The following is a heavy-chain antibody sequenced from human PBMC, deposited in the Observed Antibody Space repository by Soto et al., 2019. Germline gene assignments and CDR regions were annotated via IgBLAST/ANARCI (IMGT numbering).Heavy chain of an antibody. Sequence: SETLSLTGTVSVGSISTYYWSWIRQPPEKGLEWIGYIYYSGSTDYNPSLKSRVTISVDTSKNQFSLKVNSVTAADTAVYYCARGYQASGFDYWGQGTLVTVSS. CDR1: VGSISTYY. V-gene: IGHV4-59*01. CDR3: ARGYQASGFDY. CDR2: IYYSGST. D-gene: IGHD2-2*01. J-gene: IGHJ4*02.